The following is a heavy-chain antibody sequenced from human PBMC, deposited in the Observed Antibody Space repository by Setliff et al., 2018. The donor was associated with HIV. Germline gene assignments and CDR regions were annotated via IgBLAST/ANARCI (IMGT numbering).Heavy chain of an antibody. J-gene: IGHJ6*02. CDR2: VYYTGNT. V-gene: IGHV4-39*07. CDR3: ARDPPKGLQYYYYGLDV. Sequence: SETLSLTCNVSGGSINSNSYYWAWLRQHPGKGLQWIGSVYYTGNTISNPSLKSRLTMAVDTSKKQFSLNLTSVTAADTAIYYCARDPPKGLQYYYYGLDVWGQGTTVTVSS. CDR1: GGSINSNSYY.